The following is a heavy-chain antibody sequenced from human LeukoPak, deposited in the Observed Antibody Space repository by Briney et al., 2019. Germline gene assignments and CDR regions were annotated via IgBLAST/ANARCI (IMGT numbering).Heavy chain of an antibody. V-gene: IGHV3-53*01. CDR1: GFTVTDNY. D-gene: IGHD4-17*01. CDR2: IYPDGRT. J-gene: IGHJ4*02. Sequence: PGGSLRLSCAVSGFTVTDNYVSWVRQAPGKGLQWVSVIYPDGRTYYADSVKGRFTISRDISRNTLLLQMNNLRADDTAAHYCARTSPVYGDYDYWGQGTLVTVSS. CDR3: ARTSPVYGDYDY.